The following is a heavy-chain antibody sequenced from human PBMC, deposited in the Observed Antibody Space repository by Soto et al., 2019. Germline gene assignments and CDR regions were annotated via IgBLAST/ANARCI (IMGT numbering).Heavy chain of an antibody. J-gene: IGHJ6*02. D-gene: IGHD2-2*01. V-gene: IGHV4-59*08. Sequence: TSETLSLTCTVSGGSISSYYWSWIRQPPGKGLEWIGYIYYSGSTNYNPSLKSRVTISVDTSKNQFSLKLSSVTAADTAVYYCARGWVVPAAMKVSGYYYYGMDVWGQGTTVTVSS. CDR3: ARGWVVPAAMKVSGYYYYGMDV. CDR2: IYYSGST. CDR1: GGSISSYY.